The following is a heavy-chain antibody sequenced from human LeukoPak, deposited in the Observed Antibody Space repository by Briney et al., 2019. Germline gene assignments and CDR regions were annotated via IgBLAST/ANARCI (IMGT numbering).Heavy chain of an antibody. Sequence: GGSLRLSCAASGFTFDDYAMHWVRQAPGKGLEWVSGISWNSGSIGYADSVRGRFTISRDNAKNSLYLQMNSLRAEDMALYYCAKDTGIAVAGAQGGFDYWGQGTLVTVSS. D-gene: IGHD6-19*01. CDR3: AKDTGIAVAGAQGGFDY. CDR1: GFTFDDYA. J-gene: IGHJ4*02. CDR2: ISWNSGSI. V-gene: IGHV3-9*03.